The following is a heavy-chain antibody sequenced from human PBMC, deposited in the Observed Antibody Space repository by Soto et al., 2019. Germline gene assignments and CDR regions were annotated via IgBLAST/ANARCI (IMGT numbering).Heavy chain of an antibody. CDR2: IKSKTDGGTT. Sequence: PGGSLRLSCAASGFTFSNAWMSWVRQAPGKGLEWVGRIKSKTDGGTTDYAAPVKGRFTISRDDSKNTLYLQMNSLKTEDTAVYYCTTGPSPYYDFWSGYLPAPRVDYWGQGTLVTVSS. CDR1: GFTFSNAW. D-gene: IGHD3-3*01. V-gene: IGHV3-15*01. J-gene: IGHJ4*02. CDR3: TTGPSPYYDFWSGYLPAPRVDY.